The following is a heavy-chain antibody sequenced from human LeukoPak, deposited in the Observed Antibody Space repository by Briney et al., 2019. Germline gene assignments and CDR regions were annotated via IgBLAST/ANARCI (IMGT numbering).Heavy chain of an antibody. CDR2: ISYSGSA. CDR1: DGSFRSRNYL. CDR3: AREVNIQADSDAFDI. J-gene: IGHJ3*02. V-gene: IGHV4-30-4*08. Sequence: SQTLSLTCTVSDGSFRSRNYLWSWIRQTPGEGLEWIGYISYSGSAYYNPSLKSRVTISIDTSNSQFSLRLRSVTAADTAVYYCAREVNIQADSDAFDIWGPGTTVTVSS. D-gene: IGHD1/OR15-1a*01.